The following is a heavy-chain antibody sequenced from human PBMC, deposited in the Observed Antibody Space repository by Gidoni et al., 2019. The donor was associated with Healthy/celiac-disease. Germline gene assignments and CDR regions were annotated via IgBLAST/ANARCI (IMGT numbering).Heavy chain of an antibody. Sequence: EVQLLESGGGLVQPGGSLRLSCAASGFPFSSLAMSWVRQAPGKGLEWVSAISGSGGSTYYAASVRGRFTISRDNSKNTLYLQMNSLRAEDTAVYYCAKNVVWGSGSWYDYWGQGTLVTVSS. V-gene: IGHV3-23*01. D-gene: IGHD6-13*01. CDR3: AKNVVWGSGSWYDY. J-gene: IGHJ4*02. CDR1: GFPFSSLA. CDR2: ISGSGGST.